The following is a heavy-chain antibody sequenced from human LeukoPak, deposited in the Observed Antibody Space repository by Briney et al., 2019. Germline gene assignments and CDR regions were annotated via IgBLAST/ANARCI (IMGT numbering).Heavy chain of an antibody. Sequence: GGSLRLSCAASGFTFSSYGIHWVRQAPGKGLEWVAVMWYGGSNKYYADSVKGRFTISRDNSKNTLYLQMNSLRAEDTAVYFCARVATGSYDWFDPWGQGTLVTVSS. CDR1: GFTFSSYG. V-gene: IGHV3-33*08. CDR2: MWYGGSNK. D-gene: IGHD3-10*01. J-gene: IGHJ5*02. CDR3: ARVATGSYDWFDP.